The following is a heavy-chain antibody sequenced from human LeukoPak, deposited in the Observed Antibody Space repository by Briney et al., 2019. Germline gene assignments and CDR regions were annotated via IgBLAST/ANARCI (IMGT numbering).Heavy chain of an antibody. CDR1: GFTFGSYA. J-gene: IGHJ3*02. Sequence: GGSLGLSCAASGFTFGSYAMNWVRQAPGKGLEWVSTISGRGGRTYYADSVKGRFTISRDNSKNTRYMQMNSLRVEDTAVYYCARDRDDYGAPDAFDMWGQGTMVTVSS. CDR2: ISGRGGRT. V-gene: IGHV3-23*01. CDR3: ARDRDDYGAPDAFDM. D-gene: IGHD4-17*01.